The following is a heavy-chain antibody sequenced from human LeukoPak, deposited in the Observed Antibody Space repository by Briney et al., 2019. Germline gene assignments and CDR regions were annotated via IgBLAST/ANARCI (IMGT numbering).Heavy chain of an antibody. V-gene: IGHV3-7*01. CDR2: IKQDGSEK. D-gene: IGHD2-2*01. Sequence: GGSLRLSCAASGFTFSSYWMSWVRQAPGKGLEWVANIKQDGSEKYYVDSVKGRFTISRDNAKNSLYLQMNSLRVEDTAVYYCARGPHKYCSSSSCYFDIWGQGTMVTVSS. CDR3: ARGPHKYCSSSSCYFDI. J-gene: IGHJ3*02. CDR1: GFTFSSYW.